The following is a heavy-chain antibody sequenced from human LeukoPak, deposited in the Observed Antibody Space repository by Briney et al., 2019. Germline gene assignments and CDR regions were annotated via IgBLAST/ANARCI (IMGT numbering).Heavy chain of an antibody. J-gene: IGHJ6*02. V-gene: IGHV3-30*04. CDR2: ISNDGSVK. CDR1: GFTFSNYA. Sequence: PGRSLRLSCAASGFTFSNYAMHWVRQAPGEGLEWVTVISNDGSVKYYADSVKGRFTISRVNSKNTLYLQMNSLRAEDTAVYFCAKVGGSGTSYYYFGMDVWGQGTTVTVSS. CDR3: AKVGGSGTSYYYFGMDV. D-gene: IGHD3-10*01.